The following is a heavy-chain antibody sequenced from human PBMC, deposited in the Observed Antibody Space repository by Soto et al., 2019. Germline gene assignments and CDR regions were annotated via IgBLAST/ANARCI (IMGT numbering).Heavy chain of an antibody. D-gene: IGHD2-2*01. CDR1: GFTFSGYW. Sequence: EVQLVESGGGLVQPGGSLILSCAGSGFTFSGYWMHWVRQAPGKGPVWVSRLNPNGTFTTNDDSVKGRFTISRDNAKNTVYLPMNSLRADDTAVYYCARGGTSTTYGGLFYNWGQGKMVTVSS. V-gene: IGHV3-74*01. J-gene: IGHJ4*02. CDR3: ARGGTSTTYGGLFYN. CDR2: LNPNGTFT.